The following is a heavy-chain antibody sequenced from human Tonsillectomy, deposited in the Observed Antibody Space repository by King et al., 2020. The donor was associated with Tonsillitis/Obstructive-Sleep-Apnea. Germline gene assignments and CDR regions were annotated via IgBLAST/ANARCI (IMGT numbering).Heavy chain of an antibody. CDR3: ARHPNFGRSPFDI. CDR2: LFYTGGG. V-gene: IGHV4-39*01. CDR1: GVSISGSNYY. D-gene: IGHD1-14*01. J-gene: IGHJ3*02. Sequence: LQLQESGPGLVKPSETLSLTCTVSGVSISGSNYYWGWIRQPPGKGLEWIGSLFYTGGGYSNPSLKSRVTISVDTSKNQFYLNLSSATAADTAVYYCARHPNFGRSPFDIWGQGTTVTVSS.